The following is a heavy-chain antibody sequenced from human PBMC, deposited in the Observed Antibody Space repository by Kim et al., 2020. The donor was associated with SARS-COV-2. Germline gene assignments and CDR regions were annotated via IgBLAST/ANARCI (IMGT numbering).Heavy chain of an antibody. Sequence: GGSLRLSCAASGFTFSSYGMHWVRQAPGKGLEWVAAIWYDGSNKYYADSVKGRFTISRDNSKNTLYLQMNSLRAEDTAVYYCAKDAYSGSYCGSYYYYGMDIW. CDR2: IWYDGSNK. D-gene: IGHD1-26*01. CDR3: AKDAYSGSYCGSYYYYGMDI. CDR1: GFTFSSYG. J-gene: IGHJ6*01. V-gene: IGHV3-33*06.